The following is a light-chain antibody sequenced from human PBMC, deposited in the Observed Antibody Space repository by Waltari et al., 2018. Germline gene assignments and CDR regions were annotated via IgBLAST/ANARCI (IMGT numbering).Light chain of an antibody. CDR1: QSVSSY. Sequence: ELVLTQSPATLSLSPGERANLPCRASQSVSSYLAWYQQKPGQAPRLLIYDASNRATGIPARFSGSGSGTDFTLTISSLEPEDFAVYYCQQRSNWPLTFGGGTKVEIK. CDR2: DAS. CDR3: QQRSNWPLT. J-gene: IGKJ4*01. V-gene: IGKV3-11*01.